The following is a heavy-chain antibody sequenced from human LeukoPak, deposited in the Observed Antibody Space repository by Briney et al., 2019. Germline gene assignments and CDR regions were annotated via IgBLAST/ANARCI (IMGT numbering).Heavy chain of an antibody. CDR3: AKGRYGGNSGYGMDV. V-gene: IGHV3-9*01. J-gene: IGHJ6*02. CDR1: GFTFDDYA. D-gene: IGHD4-17*01. CDR2: ISWNSGSL. Sequence: GGSLRLSCAASGFTFDDYAMHWVRQAPGKGLEWVSGISWNSGSLGYADSVKGRFIISRDNAKNSLYLQMNSLRAEDTAFYYCAKGRYGGNSGYGMDVWGQGTTVTVSS.